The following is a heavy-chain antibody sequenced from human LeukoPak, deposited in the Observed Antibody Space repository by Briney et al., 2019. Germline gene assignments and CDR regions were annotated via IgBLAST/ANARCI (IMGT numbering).Heavy chain of an antibody. CDR1: GYTFSNYY. CDR3: ARIRDGYNDAYDI. CDR2: INPTAGNT. V-gene: IGHV1-46*01. J-gene: IGHJ3*02. Sequence: ASVKVSCKASGYTFSNYYLHWVRQAPGQGLEWMGLINPTAGNTYYAQRFQGRVTMTRNTSTSTVYMELSSLRSEDTAVYYCARIRDGYNDAYDIWGQGTMVAVPS. D-gene: IGHD5-24*01.